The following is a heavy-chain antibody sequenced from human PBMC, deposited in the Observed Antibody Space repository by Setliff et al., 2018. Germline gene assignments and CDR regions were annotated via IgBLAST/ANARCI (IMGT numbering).Heavy chain of an antibody. Sequence: GASVKVSCKASGGTFSSYAISWVRQAPGQGLEWMGWIGAYNGNTYNAHKFQGRVTMTTDTSTRTAYMEVTSLRSDDTAVYYCATEKFPGDWGDYWGQGTLVTVSS. D-gene: IGHD2-21*01. CDR3: ATEKFPGDWGDY. J-gene: IGHJ4*02. CDR2: IGAYNGNT. CDR1: GGTFSSYA. V-gene: IGHV1-18*01.